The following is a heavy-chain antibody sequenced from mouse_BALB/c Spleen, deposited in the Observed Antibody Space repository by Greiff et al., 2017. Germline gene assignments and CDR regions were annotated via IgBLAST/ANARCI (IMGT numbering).Heavy chain of an antibody. J-gene: IGHJ2*01. CDR3: ARDIHDGYYFDY. V-gene: IGHV2-9*02. CDR1: GFSLTSYG. CDR2: IWAGGST. D-gene: IGHD2-3*01. Sequence: VKLMESGPGLVAPSQSLSITCTVSGFSLTSYGVHWVRQPPGKGLEWLGVIWAGGSTNYNSALMSRLSISKDNSKSQVFLKMNSLQTDDTAMYYCARDIHDGYYFDYWGQGTTLTVSS.